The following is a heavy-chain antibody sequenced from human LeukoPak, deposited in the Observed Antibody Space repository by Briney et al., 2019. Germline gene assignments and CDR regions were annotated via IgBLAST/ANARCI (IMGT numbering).Heavy chain of an antibody. CDR1: GFTFSSYS. V-gene: IGHV3-74*01. CDR2: LSGDGITT. J-gene: IGHJ4*02. D-gene: IGHD6-13*01. Sequence: GGSLRLSCAASGFTFSSYSMNWVRQAPGKGLVWVARLSGDGITTRHADSVKGRFTISRDNAKNTLYLQMNSLRVEDTALYYCARGIASSRSVAIDLWGQGTLVAVSS. CDR3: ARGIASSRSVAIDL.